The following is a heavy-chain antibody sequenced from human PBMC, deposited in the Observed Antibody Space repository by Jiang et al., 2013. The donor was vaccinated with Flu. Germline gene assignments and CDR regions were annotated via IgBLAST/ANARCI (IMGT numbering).Heavy chain of an antibody. Sequence: GPGLVKPSETLSLTCTVSGGSISSYYWSWIRQPPGKGLEWIGYIYYSGSTNYNPSLKSRVTISVDTSKNQFSLKLSSVTAADTAVYYCARGEAALSPWGQGTLGHRLL. V-gene: IGHV4-59*01. J-gene: IGHJ5*02. CDR1: GGSISSYY. CDR3: ARGEAALSP. CDR2: IYYSGST. D-gene: IGHD6-6*01.